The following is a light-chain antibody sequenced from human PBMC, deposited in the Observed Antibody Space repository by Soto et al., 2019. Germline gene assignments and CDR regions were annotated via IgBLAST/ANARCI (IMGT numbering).Light chain of an antibody. CDR3: QEYNTWPWT. V-gene: IGKV3-15*01. CDR2: GAS. J-gene: IGKJ1*01. CDR1: QTLSSN. Sequence: EMVMTQSPATLSVSPGERATLSCRASQTLSSNLAWYQQKPGQAPRLLIYGASTRATGIPARFSGSGSGTEFILTITSLQSEDSAVYYCQEYNTWPWTFGQGTKVDIK.